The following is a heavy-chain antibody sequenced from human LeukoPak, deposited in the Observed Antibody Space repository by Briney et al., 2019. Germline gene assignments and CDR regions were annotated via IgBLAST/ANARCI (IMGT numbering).Heavy chain of an antibody. CDR2: TNTDGSYS. CDR1: GFTFSYFW. J-gene: IGHJ4*02. D-gene: IGHD4-17*01. Sequence: GSLRLSCAASGFTFSYFWMHWFRQTPGKRLVWVSCTNTDGSYSSYADSVKGRFTISRDNVRNTLYLQMSSLRAEDSAVYYCARDFDGPRASDYWGQGISVTVSS. CDR3: ARDFDGPRASDY. V-gene: IGHV3-74*01.